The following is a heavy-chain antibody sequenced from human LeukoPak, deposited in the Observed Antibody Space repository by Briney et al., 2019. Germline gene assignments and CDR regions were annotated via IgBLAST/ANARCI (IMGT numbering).Heavy chain of an antibody. V-gene: IGHV3-21*04. CDR3: AKDRSRGYDFWSSYYTGFDY. J-gene: IGHJ4*02. CDR1: GFTFSSYS. Sequence: GGSLRLSCAASGFTFSSYSMNWVRQAPGKGLEWVSSISSSSSYIYYADSVKGRFTISRDNAKNSLYLQMNSLRTEDTALYYCAKDRSRGYDFWSSYYTGFDYWGQGTLVTVSS. CDR2: ISSSSSYI. D-gene: IGHD3-3*01.